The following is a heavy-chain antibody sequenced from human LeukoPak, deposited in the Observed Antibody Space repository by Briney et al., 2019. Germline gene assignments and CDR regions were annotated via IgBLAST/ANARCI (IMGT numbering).Heavy chain of an antibody. V-gene: IGHV4-39*07. CDR1: GDQISYFY. D-gene: IGHD5-18*01. J-gene: IGHJ3*02. CDR3: ARVNSDTAMGIDAFDI. CDR2: IHYRWSS. Sequence: PEASSLLCSVFGDQISYFYWSWIRQPPGKGLGGIGGIHYRWSSYYNPSVKSRVTISVDTSKNQFSLKLSSVTAADTAVYYCARVNSDTAMGIDAFDIWGQGTMVTVSS.